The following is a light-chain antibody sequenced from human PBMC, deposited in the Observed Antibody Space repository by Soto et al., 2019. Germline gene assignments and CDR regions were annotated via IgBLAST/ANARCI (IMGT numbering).Light chain of an antibody. J-gene: IGKJ2*01. V-gene: IGKV3-20*01. CDR1: QSVSSSY. CDR3: QQYGSSPYT. Sequence: EIVLTQSPGTLSLSPGERATLSCRASQSVSSSYLAWYQQKPGQAPRRLIYGASSRATGIPDRFSGSGSGTDFTLTISRLEPEDFAVYDCQQYGSSPYTFGQGTKLEIK. CDR2: GAS.